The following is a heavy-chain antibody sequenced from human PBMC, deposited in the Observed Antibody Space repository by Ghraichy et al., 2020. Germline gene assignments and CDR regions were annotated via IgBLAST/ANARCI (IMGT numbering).Heavy chain of an antibody. V-gene: IGHV1-2*06. CDR1: GYTFTGYY. D-gene: IGHD1-1*01. CDR2: INPNSGGT. J-gene: IGHJ5*02. Sequence: ASVKVSCKASGYTFTGYYMHWVRQAPGQGLEWMGRINPNSGGTNYAQKFQGRVTMTRDTSISTAYMELSRLRSDDTAVYYCARSAKSRYQLERLQGLDWFDPWGQGTLVTVSS. CDR3: ARSAKSRYQLERLQGLDWFDP.